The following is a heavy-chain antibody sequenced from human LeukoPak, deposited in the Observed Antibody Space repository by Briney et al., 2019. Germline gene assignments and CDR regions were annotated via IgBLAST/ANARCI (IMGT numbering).Heavy chain of an antibody. V-gene: IGHV3-23*01. J-gene: IGHJ4*02. D-gene: IGHD6-13*01. CDR3: VRDLRRAGSSFDY. CDR1: GFTFSSYG. CDR2: ISGSGGST. Sequence: PGGSLRLSCAASGFTFSSYGRSWVRQAPGKGLEWVSAISGSGGSTYYADSVKGRFTISRDNSKDTLYLQMNSLRAEDTAVYYCVRDLRRAGSSFDYWGQGTLVTVSS.